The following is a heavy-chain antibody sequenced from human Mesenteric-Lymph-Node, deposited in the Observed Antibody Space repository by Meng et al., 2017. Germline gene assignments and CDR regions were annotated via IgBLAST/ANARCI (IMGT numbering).Heavy chain of an antibody. CDR1: CGPIGCVNL. D-gene: IGHD5-24*01. J-gene: IGHJ4*02. CDR3: ARDEDGYTFFEY. Sequence: PRRTQSLTCAFSCGPIGCVNLWGWVRQPTRTGVEWIGEAWHSGNNNYNPSLKRRVTISVDKSKNQFSLTLNSVTAADAAVYYCARDEDGYTFFEYWSQGTLVTVSS. CDR2: AWHSGNN. V-gene: IGHV4-4*03.